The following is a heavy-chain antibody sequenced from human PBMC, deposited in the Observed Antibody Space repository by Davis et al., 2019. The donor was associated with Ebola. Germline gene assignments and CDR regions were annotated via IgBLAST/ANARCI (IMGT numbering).Heavy chain of an antibody. CDR3: ARGQVGATHGHYYYYGMDV. CDR2: IYHSGST. J-gene: IGHJ6*02. CDR1: GGSISSSHW. D-gene: IGHD1-26*01. V-gene: IGHV4-4*02. Sequence: SETLSLTCAVSGGSISSSHWWSWVRQPPGKGLEWIGEIYHSGSTNYNPSLKSRVTISVDKSKNQLSLKLSSVTAADTAVYYCARGQVGATHGHYYYYGMDVWGQGTTVTVSS.